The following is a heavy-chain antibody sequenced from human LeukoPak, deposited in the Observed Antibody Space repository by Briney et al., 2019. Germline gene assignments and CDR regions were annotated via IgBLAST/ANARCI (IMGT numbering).Heavy chain of an antibody. CDR3: ARRGITMVRGVHNWFDP. CDR1: GGSFSGYY. D-gene: IGHD3-10*01. V-gene: IGHV4-34*01. Sequence: PSETLSLTCAVYGGSFSGYYWSWIRQPPGKGLEWIGEINHSGSTNYNPSLKSRVTISVGTSKNQFSLKLSSVTAADTAVYYCARRGITMVRGVHNWFDPWGQGTLVTVSS. CDR2: INHSGST. J-gene: IGHJ5*02.